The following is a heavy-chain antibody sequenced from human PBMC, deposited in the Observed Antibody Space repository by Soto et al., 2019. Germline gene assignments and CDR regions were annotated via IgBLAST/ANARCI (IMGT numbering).Heavy chain of an antibody. CDR3: AREDLEYSSSYDYYYYGMDV. CDR2: ISAYNGNT. D-gene: IGHD6-6*01. CDR1: GYTFTSYG. J-gene: IGHJ6*02. V-gene: IGHV1-18*01. Sequence: GPSVKVSCKASGYTFTSYGISWVRQAPGQGPEWMGWISAYNGNTNYAQKLQGRVTMTTDTSTSTAYMELRSLRSDDTAVYYCAREDLEYSSSYDYYYYGMDVWGQGTTVTVSS.